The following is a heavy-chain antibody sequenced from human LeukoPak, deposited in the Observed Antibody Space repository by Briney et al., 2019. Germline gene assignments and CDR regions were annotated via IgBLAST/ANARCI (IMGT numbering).Heavy chain of an antibody. V-gene: IGHV1-69*13. D-gene: IGHD6-13*01. J-gene: IGHJ5*02. CDR3: ARLDSSSWYSRSDWFDP. CDR1: GGTFSSYA. CDR2: IIPIFGTA. Sequence: SVKVSCKASGGTFSSYAISWVRQAPGQGLEWMGGIIPIFGTANYAQKFQGRVTITADESTSTAYMELSSQRSEDTAVYYCARLDSSSWYSRSDWFDPWGQGTLVTVSS.